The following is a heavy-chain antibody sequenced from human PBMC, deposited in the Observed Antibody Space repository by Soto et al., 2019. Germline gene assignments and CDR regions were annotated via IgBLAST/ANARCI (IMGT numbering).Heavy chain of an antibody. V-gene: IGHV1-46*01. CDR3: ARDLAKGGGSAGFDY. CDR1: GYTFTSYY. Sequence: GASVKVSCKASGYTFTSYYMHWVRQAPGQGLEWMGIINPSGGSTSYAQKFQGRVTMTRDTSLSTVYMTLTRLTSDDTAVYSCARDLAKGGGSAGFDYWGQGTLVTVSS. J-gene: IGHJ4*02. CDR2: INPSGGST. D-gene: IGHD1-26*01.